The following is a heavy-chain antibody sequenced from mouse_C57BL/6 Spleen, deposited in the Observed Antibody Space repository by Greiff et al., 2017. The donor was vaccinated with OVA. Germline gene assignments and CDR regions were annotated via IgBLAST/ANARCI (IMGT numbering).Heavy chain of an antibody. V-gene: IGHV1-52*01. CDR2: IDPSDSET. Sequence: QVQLQQPGAELVRPGSSVKLSCKASGYTFTSYWMHWVKQRPIQGLEWIGNIDPSDSETHYNQKFKDKATLTVDKSSSTAYMQLSSLTSEDSAVYYCARLSGYYYAMDYWGQGTSVTVSS. D-gene: IGHD3-2*02. J-gene: IGHJ4*01. CDR1: GYTFTSYW. CDR3: ARLSGYYYAMDY.